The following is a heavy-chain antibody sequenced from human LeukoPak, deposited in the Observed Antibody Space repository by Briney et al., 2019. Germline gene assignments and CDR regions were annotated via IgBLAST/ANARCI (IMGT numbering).Heavy chain of an antibody. V-gene: IGHV4-59*08. CDR2: IYYSGST. D-gene: IGHD4-23*01. Sequence: SETLSLTCTVSGGSISSYYWSWIRQPPGKGLEWIGYIYYSGSTNYNPSLKSRVTISVDTSKNQFSLKLSSVTAADTAVYYCARRVGGGSSYYFDYWGQGTLVTVSS. J-gene: IGHJ4*02. CDR3: ARRVGGGSSYYFDY. CDR1: GGSISSYY.